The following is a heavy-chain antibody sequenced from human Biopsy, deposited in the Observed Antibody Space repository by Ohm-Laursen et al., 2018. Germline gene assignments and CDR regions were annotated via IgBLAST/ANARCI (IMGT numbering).Heavy chain of an antibody. D-gene: IGHD5-24*01. CDR1: GGPIDSYY. CDR3: ASAGYNPDWNFDL. CDR2: IYFTGRT. J-gene: IGHJ2*01. V-gene: IGHV4-59*12. Sequence: TLSLTCTVSGGPIDSYYWSWIRQPPGKALEWIGYIYFTGRTSYNPSLKSRVTMSVKTSKKQFSLRLSSVTAADTAVYYCASAGYNPDWNFDLWGRGTRVTVSS.